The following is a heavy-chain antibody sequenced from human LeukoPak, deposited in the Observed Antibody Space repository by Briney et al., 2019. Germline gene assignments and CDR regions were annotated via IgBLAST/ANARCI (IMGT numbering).Heavy chain of an antibody. CDR2: LRSDGSDK. D-gene: IGHD3-3*01. Sequence: PGGSLRLSCTGSGFTFSDYWMTWARQAPGKGLEWVANLRSDGSDKYYVDSVKGRFTISRDNAKKLVYLQMSSLRAEDTAVYYCARDAYDDASESWGQGTLVTVSS. V-gene: IGHV3-7*01. CDR3: ARDAYDDASES. CDR1: GFTFSDYW. J-gene: IGHJ5*02.